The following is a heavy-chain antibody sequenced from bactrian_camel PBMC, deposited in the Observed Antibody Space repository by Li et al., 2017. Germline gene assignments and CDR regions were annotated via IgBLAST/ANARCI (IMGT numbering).Heavy chain of an antibody. Sequence: HVQLVESGGGSVQSGGSLQLSCVASGYTYSTYSMAWFRQAPGKKREGVAGIASDGGTTYADSVNGRFTISIDNAKKTVYLQMNSLKSEDTAVYYCVADTPGGGYCRDRSWIQYWGRGTQVTVS. CDR2: IASDGGT. D-gene: IGHD2*01. V-gene: IGHV3S53*01. CDR1: GYTYSTYS. J-gene: IGHJ4*01. CDR3: VADTPGGGYCRDRSWIQY.